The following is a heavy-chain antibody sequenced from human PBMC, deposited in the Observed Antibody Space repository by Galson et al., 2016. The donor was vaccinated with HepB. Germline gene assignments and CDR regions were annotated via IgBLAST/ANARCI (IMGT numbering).Heavy chain of an antibody. V-gene: IGHV1-2*04. Sequence: SVKVSCKASGYTFTDYYMHWVRQAPGQGLEWMGWISNSGGTKYAQKSQGWLTMTRDTSISTAYMDLSRLRSDDTAVYYCARAGIDGVYCSGRSCSHFDYWGQGTLVSVSS. CDR3: ARAGIDGVYCSGRSCSHFDY. D-gene: IGHD2-15*01. CDR2: ISNSGGT. CDR1: GYTFTDYY. J-gene: IGHJ4*02.